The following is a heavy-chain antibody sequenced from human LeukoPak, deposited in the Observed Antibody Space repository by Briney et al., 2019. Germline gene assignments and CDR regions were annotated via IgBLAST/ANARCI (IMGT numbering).Heavy chain of an antibody. J-gene: IGHJ6*03. CDR2: IAYGGNNT. Sequence: GGSLRLSCVASGFIFSDYGIQWVRQAPGKGLEWVAVIAYGGNNTYYGDSVRGRFTISRDNSKKMVYLEMNSLRAEDTAVYYCARDQTVDYYYYYYYMDVWGKGTTVTISS. CDR3: ARDQTVDYYYYYYYMDV. CDR1: GFIFSDYG. V-gene: IGHV3-30*03. D-gene: IGHD2-15*01.